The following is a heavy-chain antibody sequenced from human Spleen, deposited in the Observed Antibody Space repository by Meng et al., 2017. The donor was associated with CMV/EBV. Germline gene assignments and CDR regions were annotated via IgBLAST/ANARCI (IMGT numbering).Heavy chain of an antibody. CDR3: AKDTTAAAGGRYYYYYGMDV. CDR1: GFTFSSYA. J-gene: IGHJ6*02. CDR2: ISGSGGST. D-gene: IGHD6-13*01. Sequence: GESLKISCAASGFTFSSYAMSWVRQAPGKGLEWVSAISGSGGSTYYADSVKGRFTISRDNSKNTLYLQMNSLRAEDTAVYYCAKDTTAAAGGRYYYYYGMDVWGQGTTVTVS. V-gene: IGHV3-23*01.